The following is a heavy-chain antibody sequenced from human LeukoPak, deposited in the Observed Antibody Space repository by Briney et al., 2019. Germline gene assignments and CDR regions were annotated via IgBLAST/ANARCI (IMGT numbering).Heavy chain of an antibody. CDR3: ARDGYSYGHDFDY. CDR1: GFTFSSYW. V-gene: IGHV3-74*01. Sequence: PGGSLRLSCAASGFTFSSYWMHWVRQAPGKGLVWVSHIKSDGSSISYADSVKGRFTISRDNAKNTLYLQMNSLRAEDTAVYYCARDGYSYGHDFDYWGQGTLVTVSS. J-gene: IGHJ4*02. D-gene: IGHD5-18*01. CDR2: IKSDGSSI.